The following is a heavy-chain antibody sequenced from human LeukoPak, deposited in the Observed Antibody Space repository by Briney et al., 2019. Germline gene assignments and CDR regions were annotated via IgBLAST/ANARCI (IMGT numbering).Heavy chain of an antibody. CDR1: GFTVSSNY. D-gene: IGHD3-22*01. Sequence: PGGSLRLSCAASGFTVSSNYMSWVRQAPGKGLEWVSAISGSGGSTYYADSVKGRFTISRDNSKNTLYLQMNSLRAEDTAVYYCAKTSSGSINDAFDIWGQGTMVTVSS. J-gene: IGHJ3*02. CDR2: ISGSGGST. CDR3: AKTSSGSINDAFDI. V-gene: IGHV3-23*01.